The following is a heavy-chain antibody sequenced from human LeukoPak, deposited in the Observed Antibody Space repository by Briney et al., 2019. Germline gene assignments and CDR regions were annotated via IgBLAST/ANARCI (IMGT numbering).Heavy chain of an antibody. CDR3: ARDFIGAFTIDY. CDR1: GFAFMTHT. J-gene: IGHJ4*02. D-gene: IGHD2-15*01. V-gene: IGHV3-30*04. Sequence: GGSLRLSCAASGFAFMTHTMHWVRQAPGKGLEWVAFVSTDGKTQAYADSVKGRFTFSRDNSKNTLYLQMNNLVIEDTAVYFCARDFIGAFTIDYWGQGTLVTVSS. CDR2: VSTDGKTQ.